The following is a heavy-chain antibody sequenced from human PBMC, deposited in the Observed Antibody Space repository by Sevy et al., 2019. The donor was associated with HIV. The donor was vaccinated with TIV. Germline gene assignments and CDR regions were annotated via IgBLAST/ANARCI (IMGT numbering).Heavy chain of an antibody. J-gene: IGHJ2*01. CDR1: GGSISSSSYY. V-gene: IGHV4-39*01. CDR3: ATPLPSGWYEGTGGCFDL. D-gene: IGHD6-19*01. Sequence: SETLSLTCTISGGSISSSSYYWGWIRQPPGKGLEWMGSLYSTGATSYNPSLESRVTVSADTSRNRFYLKLDSVSAADTAVYYCATPLPSGWYEGTGGCFDLWGRGTLVTVSS. CDR2: LYSTGAT.